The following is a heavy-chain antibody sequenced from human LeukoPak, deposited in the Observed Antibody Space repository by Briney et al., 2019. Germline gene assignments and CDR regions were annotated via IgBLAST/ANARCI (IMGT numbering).Heavy chain of an antibody. D-gene: IGHD1-7*01. CDR2: IKQDGSEK. J-gene: IGHJ4*02. CDR1: GFTFSSYW. V-gene: IGHV3-7*01. CDR3: ATAAYNWNYYFDY. Sequence: GGSLRLSCAASGFTFSSYWMSWVPQAPGKGLEWVANIKQDGSEKHYVDSVKGRFTISRDNAKDSLYLQMNSLRAEDTAVYYCATAAYNWNYYFDYWGQGTLVSVSS.